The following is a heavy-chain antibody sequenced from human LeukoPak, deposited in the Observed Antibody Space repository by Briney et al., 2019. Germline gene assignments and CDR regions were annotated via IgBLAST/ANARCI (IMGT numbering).Heavy chain of an antibody. CDR2: IYTSGST. Sequence: SQTLSLTCTVSGGSISSGSYYWSWIRQPAGKGLEWIGRIYTSGSTNYNPSLKSRVTISVDTSKNQFSLKLRSVTAADTAVYYCARDSPYDEWYFDLWGRGTLVTVSS. CDR3: ARDSPYDEWYFDL. CDR1: GGSISSGSYY. J-gene: IGHJ2*01. D-gene: IGHD5-12*01. V-gene: IGHV4-61*02.